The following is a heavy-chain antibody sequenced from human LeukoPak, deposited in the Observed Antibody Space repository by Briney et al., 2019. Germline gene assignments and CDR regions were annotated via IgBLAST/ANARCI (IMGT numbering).Heavy chain of an antibody. V-gene: IGHV4-61*01. Sequence: SETLSLTCTVSGGSISSSSYFWSWIRQPPGKGLEWIGYIYYSGSTNYNPSLKNRVTISVDTSKNQFSLKLSSVTAADTAVYYCARVAYSSSWYRYYGFDPWGQGTLVTVSS. D-gene: IGHD6-13*01. CDR1: GGSISSSSYF. CDR3: ARVAYSSSWYRYYGFDP. J-gene: IGHJ5*02. CDR2: IYYSGST.